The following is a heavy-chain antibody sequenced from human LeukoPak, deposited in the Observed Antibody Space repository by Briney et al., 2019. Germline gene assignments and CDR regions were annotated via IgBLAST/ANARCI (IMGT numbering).Heavy chain of an antibody. Sequence: GGSLRLSCAASGFTFSSSWMSWVRQAPGRGLEWVANIKQDGSDKYYVDSVKGRFTISRDNAKNSLYLQMNSLRAKDTAMYYCARVRISTYDYWGQGTLVTVSS. CDR3: ARVRISTYDY. CDR1: GFTFSSSW. J-gene: IGHJ4*02. V-gene: IGHV3-7*01. D-gene: IGHD2/OR15-2a*01. CDR2: IKQDGSDK.